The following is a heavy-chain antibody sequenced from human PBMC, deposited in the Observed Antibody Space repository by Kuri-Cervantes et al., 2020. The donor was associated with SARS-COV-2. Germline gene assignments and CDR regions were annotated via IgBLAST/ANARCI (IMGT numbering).Heavy chain of an antibody. J-gene: IGHJ6*03. V-gene: IGHV3-21*01. CDR2: ISGSGSYI. Sequence: LSLTCAASGFTVSSNEMNWVRQAPGKALEWVSSISGSGSYIYYADSVKGRFTISKESGENSLYLHMNSLRGDDTAVYYCARVAGEGPIYYYYMDVWGKGTTVTVSS. CDR1: GFTVSSNE. CDR3: ARVAGEGPIYYYYMDV. D-gene: IGHD2-21*01.